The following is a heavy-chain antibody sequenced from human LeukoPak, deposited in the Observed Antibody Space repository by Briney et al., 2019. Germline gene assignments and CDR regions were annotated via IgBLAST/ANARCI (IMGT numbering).Heavy chain of an antibody. CDR2: INHSGST. CDR1: GGSFSGYY. CDR3: AGFWGAGTKNYYYYYGMDV. Sequence: SETLSLTCAVYGGSFSGYYWSWIRQPPGKGLEWIGEINHSGSTNYNPSLKSRVTISVDTSKNQFSLKLSSVTAADTAVYYCAGFWGAGTKNYYYYYGMDVWGQGTTVTVSS. J-gene: IGHJ6*02. V-gene: IGHV4-34*01. D-gene: IGHD6-13*01.